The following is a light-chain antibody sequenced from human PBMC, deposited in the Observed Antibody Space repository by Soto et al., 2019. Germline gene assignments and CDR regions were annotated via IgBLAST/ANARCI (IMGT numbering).Light chain of an antibody. J-gene: IGKJ1*01. CDR3: QQYGASKP. Sequence: EIVLTQSPGTLSLSPGERATLSCRASQSVTNNFLAWYQQKPGQAPRLLIYGASNRATGIPDRFSGSGSGKVFPITISGLEPEDFAVYCCQQYGASKPFGQGTKVEIK. V-gene: IGKV3-20*01. CDR1: QSVTNNF. CDR2: GAS.